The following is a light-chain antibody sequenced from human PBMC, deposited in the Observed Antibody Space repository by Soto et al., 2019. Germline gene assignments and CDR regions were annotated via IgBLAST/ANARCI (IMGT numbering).Light chain of an antibody. V-gene: IGLV2-23*01. CDR3: CSYAGSSTLDVV. J-gene: IGLJ2*01. CDR1: SSDVGSYNL. Sequence: QSALTQPASVSGSPGQSITISCTGTSSDVGSYNLVSWYQQHPSKAPKLMIYEGSKRPSGVSNRFSGSKSGNTASLTISGLQAEDEADYYCCSYAGSSTLDVVFGGGTKVTVL. CDR2: EGS.